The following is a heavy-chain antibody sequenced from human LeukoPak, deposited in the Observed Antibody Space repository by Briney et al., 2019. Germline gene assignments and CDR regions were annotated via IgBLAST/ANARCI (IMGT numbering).Heavy chain of an antibody. CDR1: GFTFSSYS. Sequence: GGSLRLSCAASGFTFSSYSMNWVRQAPGKGLEWVSSISSSSSYIYYADSVKGRFTISRDNAKNSLYLQMNSLRAEDTAVYYCARVPITMIVVVTRNDAFDIWGQGIMVTVSS. D-gene: IGHD3-22*01. CDR2: ISSSSSYI. CDR3: ARVPITMIVVVTRNDAFDI. J-gene: IGHJ3*02. V-gene: IGHV3-21*01.